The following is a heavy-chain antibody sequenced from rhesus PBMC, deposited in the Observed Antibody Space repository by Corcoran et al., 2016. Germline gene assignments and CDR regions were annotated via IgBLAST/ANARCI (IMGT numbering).Heavy chain of an antibody. CDR2: INPYKGNT. D-gene: IGHD3-34*01. V-gene: IGHV1S2*01. J-gene: IGHJ4*01. CDR1: GYTFTDYY. CDR3: ARLEWGDL. Sequence: QVQLVQSGAEVKKPGSSVKVSCKASGYTFTDYYMHWVRQAPRQGLEGMGWINPYKGNTKYAQKFQGRVTMTRDTSTSTAYMELSSLRSEDTAVYYCARLEWGDLWGQGVLVTVSS.